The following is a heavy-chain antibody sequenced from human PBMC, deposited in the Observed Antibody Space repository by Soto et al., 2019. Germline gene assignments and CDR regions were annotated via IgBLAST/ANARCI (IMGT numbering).Heavy chain of an antibody. V-gene: IGHV1-69*12. CDR2: IVPIVDTS. Sequence: QVQLEQSGAEVRQPASSVKVSCKTSGGTFSSYAISWVRQAPGQGLEWMGGIVPIVDTSTYAQKFQGRVTIPADESTSTAYMELSSLRSDDTAIYYCVRVVAIPGYPDNWGQGTLVTVSS. D-gene: IGHD5-12*01. CDR1: GGTFSSYA. CDR3: VRVVAIPGYPDN. J-gene: IGHJ4*02.